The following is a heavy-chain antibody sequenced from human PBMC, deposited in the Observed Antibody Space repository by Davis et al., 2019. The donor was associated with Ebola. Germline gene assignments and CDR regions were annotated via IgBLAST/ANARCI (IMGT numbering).Heavy chain of an antibody. V-gene: IGHV1-3*04. Sequence: AASVKVSCKASGYIFTNYAMHWVRQAPGQGLEWMGWISIANGNTKYSQKFQGRVTITRDTSASTAYMELSSLRSEDTAVYYCARARYFDWLTSFDYWGQGTLVTVSS. CDR3: ARARYFDWLTSFDY. J-gene: IGHJ4*02. CDR2: ISIANGNT. D-gene: IGHD3-9*01. CDR1: GYIFTNYA.